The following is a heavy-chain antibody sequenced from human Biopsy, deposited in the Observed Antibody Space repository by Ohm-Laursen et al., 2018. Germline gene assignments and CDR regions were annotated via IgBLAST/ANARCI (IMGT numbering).Heavy chain of an antibody. V-gene: IGHV3-53*01. CDR1: GITVNDHY. Sequence: SLRLSCAASGITVNDHYMSWVRQAPGMGLEWVSSLHDRGVTYYADSVKGRFTISGDNSKNTLYLQMNGLRAEDTAVYFCQGGHLPPGQFYGVDAWGQGTTVTVSS. CDR2: LHDRGVT. CDR3: QGGHLPPGQFYGVDA. J-gene: IGHJ6*02. D-gene: IGHD3-16*01.